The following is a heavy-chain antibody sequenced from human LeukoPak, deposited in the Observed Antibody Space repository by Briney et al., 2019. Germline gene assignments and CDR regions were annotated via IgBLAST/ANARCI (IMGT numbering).Heavy chain of an antibody. Sequence: GASVKVSCKASGYTFTNYYIHWVRQAPGQGLEWMGLINPGGDNTNYAQNFQGRVTMTRDTSASTAYMELSRLRSDDTAVYYCARDGDPYCSSTSCSGLFDYWGQGTLVTVSS. J-gene: IGHJ4*02. CDR1: GYTFTNYY. CDR3: ARDGDPYCSSTSCSGLFDY. V-gene: IGHV1-46*01. D-gene: IGHD2-2*01. CDR2: INPGGDNT.